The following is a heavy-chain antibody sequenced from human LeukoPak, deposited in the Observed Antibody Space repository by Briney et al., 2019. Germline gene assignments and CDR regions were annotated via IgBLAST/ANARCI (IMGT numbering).Heavy chain of an antibody. D-gene: IGHD3-10*01. J-gene: IGHJ4*02. CDR1: GGSISSGDYY. Sequence: PSQTLSLTCTVSGGSISSGDYYWSWIRQPPGKGLEWIGYIYYSGSTYYNPSLKSRVTISVDTSKNQFSLKLSSVTAADAAVYYCARVPLWFGELAPIDYWGQGTLVTVSS. CDR3: ARVPLWFGELAPIDY. V-gene: IGHV4-30-4*01. CDR2: IYYSGST.